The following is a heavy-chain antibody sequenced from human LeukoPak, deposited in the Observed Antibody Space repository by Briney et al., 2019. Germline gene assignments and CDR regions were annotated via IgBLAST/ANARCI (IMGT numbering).Heavy chain of an antibody. CDR2: ISYDGSNK. D-gene: IGHD2-15*01. CDR1: GFTFSSYG. CDR3: AKDYDDIVVVVAGYYYYYGMDV. J-gene: IGHJ6*02. Sequence: GGSLILSCAASGFTFSSYGMHWVRQAPGKGLEWVAVISYDGSNKYYADSVKGRFTISRDNSKNTLYLQMNSLRAEDTAVYYCAKDYDDIVVVVAGYYYYYGMDVWGQGTTVTVSS. V-gene: IGHV3-30*18.